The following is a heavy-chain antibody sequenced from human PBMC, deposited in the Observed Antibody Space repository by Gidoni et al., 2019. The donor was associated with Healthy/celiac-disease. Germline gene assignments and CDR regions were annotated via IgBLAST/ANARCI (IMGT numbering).Heavy chain of an antibody. V-gene: IGHV3-30*18. CDR2: ISYDGSNK. D-gene: IGHD2-2*01. CDR3: AKDQAVCSSTSCYHRRSWFDP. CDR1: GFTFSSYG. J-gene: IGHJ5*02. Sequence: QVQLVESGGGVVQPGRSLRLSCAASGFTFSSYGMHWVRQAPGKGLEWVAVISYDGSNKYYADSVKGRFTISRDNSKNTLYLQMNSLRAEDTAVYYCAKDQAVCSSTSCYHRRSWFDPWGQGTLVTVSS.